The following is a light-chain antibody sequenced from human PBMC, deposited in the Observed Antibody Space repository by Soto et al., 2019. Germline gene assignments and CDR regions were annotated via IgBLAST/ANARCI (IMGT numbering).Light chain of an antibody. Sequence: DIQMTQSPSTLSASVGDRVTITCRASQTVSSWLAWYQQKPGKAPKLLIYDVSSLESGGPSRCSGSGSWTEFTLTISSLQPDDFAHDYCQQYYSYSRKFGQGTKVEVK. CDR1: QTVSSW. CDR3: QQYYSYSRK. V-gene: IGKV1-5*01. J-gene: IGKJ1*01. CDR2: DVS.